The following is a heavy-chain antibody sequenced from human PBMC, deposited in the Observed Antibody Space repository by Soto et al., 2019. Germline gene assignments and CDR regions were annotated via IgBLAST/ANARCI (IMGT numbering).Heavy chain of an antibody. CDR1: GFTFSSYA. V-gene: IGHV3-23*01. CDR2: ISGSGGST. J-gene: IGHJ4*02. Sequence: GSLRLSCAASGFTFSSYAMSWVRQAPGKGLEWVSAISGSGGSTYYADSVKGRFTISRDNSKNTLYLQMNSLRAEDTAVYYCAKSHRVIADRTGYFDYWGQGALVTVSS. CDR3: AKSHRVIADRTGYFDY. D-gene: IGHD6-6*01.